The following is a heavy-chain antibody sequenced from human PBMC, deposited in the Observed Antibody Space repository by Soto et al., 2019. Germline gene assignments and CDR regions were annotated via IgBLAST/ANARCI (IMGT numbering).Heavy chain of an antibody. D-gene: IGHD1-26*01. J-gene: IGHJ6*03. CDR2: FSGSGGST. CDR1: WFAFNSYI. CDR3: AKGAGDYYYYYYMDV. V-gene: IGHV3-23*01. Sequence: GGSLKLSCASSWFAFNSYIMSLVRQAPGKGLEWVSAFSGSGGSTYYADSVKGRFTISRDNSKNTLYLQMNSLRAEDTAVYYCAKGAGDYYYYYYMDVWGKGT.